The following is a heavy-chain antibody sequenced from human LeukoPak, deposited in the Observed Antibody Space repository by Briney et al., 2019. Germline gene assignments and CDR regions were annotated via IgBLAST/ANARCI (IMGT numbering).Heavy chain of an antibody. CDR2: INPNSGGT. CDR3: ARAIIRVRGFDP. CDR1: GYTFTGYY. D-gene: IGHD3-16*01. Sequence: ASVKVSCKASGYTFTGYYMHWVRQAPGQGLEWMGWINPNSGGTNYAQKFQGRVTMTRDTSISTAYMELSRLRSDDTAVYYCARAIIRVRGFDPWGQGTLVTVSS. V-gene: IGHV1-2*02. J-gene: IGHJ5*02.